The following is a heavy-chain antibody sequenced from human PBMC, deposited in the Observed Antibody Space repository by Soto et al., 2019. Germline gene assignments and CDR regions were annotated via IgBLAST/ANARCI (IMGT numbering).Heavy chain of an antibody. Sequence: QVQLQESGPGLVKPSETLSLTCTGSGGSIRSYYWSWIRQPPGKGLEWIGYIYYSGSTNYNPSLKSRGTISVDTSKNQYSLKLSSVTAADTAVYYCARAGGSSWYFEYWGQGTLVIVSS. CDR2: IYYSGST. CDR3: ARAGGSSWYFEY. J-gene: IGHJ4*02. D-gene: IGHD6-13*01. V-gene: IGHV4-59*01. CDR1: GGSIRSYY.